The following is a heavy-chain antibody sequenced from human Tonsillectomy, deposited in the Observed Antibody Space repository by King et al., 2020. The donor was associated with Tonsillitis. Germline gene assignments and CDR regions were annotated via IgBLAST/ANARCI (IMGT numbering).Heavy chain of an antibody. Sequence: QLQESGPGLVKPSETLSLTCTVSGGSISSSSYYWGWIRQPPGEGLEWIGSIYYSGSTYYNPSLKSRVTISVDTSKNQFSLQLSSVTAADTAVYYCARSRDLFRAFDIWGQGTMVTVSS. CDR1: GGSISSSSYY. V-gene: IGHV4-39*07. D-gene: IGHD2/OR15-2a*01. CDR2: IYYSGST. CDR3: ARSRDLFRAFDI. J-gene: IGHJ3*02.